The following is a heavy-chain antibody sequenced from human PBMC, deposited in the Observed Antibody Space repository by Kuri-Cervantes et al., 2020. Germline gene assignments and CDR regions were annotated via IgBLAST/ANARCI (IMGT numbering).Heavy chain of an antibody. V-gene: IGHV1-2*02. CDR1: GYTFTGYY. D-gene: IGHD3-9*01. CDR2: INPNSGGI. Sequence: ASLKVSCKASGYTFTGYYMHWVRQAPGQGLEWVECINPNSGGINYAQKFQGRVTMTRDTSISTAYMELSRLRSDDTAVYYCARRYDILAGVRMDVWGQGTTVTVSS. CDR3: ARRYDILAGVRMDV. J-gene: IGHJ6*02.